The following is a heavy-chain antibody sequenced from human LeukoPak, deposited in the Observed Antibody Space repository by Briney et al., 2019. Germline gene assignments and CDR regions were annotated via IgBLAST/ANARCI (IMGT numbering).Heavy chain of an antibody. J-gene: IGHJ4*02. D-gene: IGHD3-22*01. CDR2: IIPIFGTA. CDR1: GGTFSSYA. Sequence: GASVKVSCKASGGTFSSYAISWVRQAPGQGLEWMGGIIPIFGTANYAQKFQGRVTITADESTSTAYMELSNLRSEDTAVYYCARDRMGYYDSSGYYGEGFDYWGQGTLVTVSS. V-gene: IGHV1-69*01. CDR3: ARDRMGYYDSSGYYGEGFDY.